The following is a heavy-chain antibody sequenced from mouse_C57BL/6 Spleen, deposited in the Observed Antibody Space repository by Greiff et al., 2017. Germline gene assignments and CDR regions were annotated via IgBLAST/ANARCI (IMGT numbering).Heavy chain of an antibody. J-gene: IGHJ2*01. CDR1: GYPFTSYW. V-gene: IGHV1-61*01. CDR3: ARVLDY. Sequence: QVQLQQPGAELVKPGSSVKLSCKASGYPFTSYWLDWVKQRPGQGLEWIGNIHPSDSQTHYNQKFKDKATLTVAQSSSTAYMQLSSLTSEDAAVYDWARVLDYWVQGTMFTGSS. CDR2: IHPSDSQT.